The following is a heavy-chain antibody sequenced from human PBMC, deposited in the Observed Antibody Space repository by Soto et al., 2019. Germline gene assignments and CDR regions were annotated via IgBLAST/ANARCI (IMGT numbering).Heavy chain of an antibody. J-gene: IGHJ2*01. Sequence: SGTLSLTCTVSDGSISSSGYYWGWIRQPPGKGLEWIGSIYHSGSTYYNPSLKSRVTISVDKSKNQFSLKLSSVTAADTAVYYCAREGLTIFGVVRIWYFDLWGRGTLVTVSS. CDR2: IYHSGST. V-gene: IGHV4-39*07. D-gene: IGHD3-3*01. CDR1: DGSISSSGYY. CDR3: AREGLTIFGVVRIWYFDL.